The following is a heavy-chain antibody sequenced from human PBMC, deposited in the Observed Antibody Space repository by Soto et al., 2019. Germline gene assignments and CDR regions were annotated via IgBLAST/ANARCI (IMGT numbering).Heavy chain of an antibody. CDR1: GYTFTSYA. Sequence: QVQLVQSGAEVKKPGASVKVSCKASGYTFTSYAITWVRRAPGQGLEWMGWFSAYNGNTNYAQKLQSRVTMTTDTSKSKAYMELRSLSSEDSAVYYCARDAPPADYWGQGTLVTVSS. V-gene: IGHV1-18*01. J-gene: IGHJ4*02. CDR3: ARDAPPADY. CDR2: FSAYNGNT.